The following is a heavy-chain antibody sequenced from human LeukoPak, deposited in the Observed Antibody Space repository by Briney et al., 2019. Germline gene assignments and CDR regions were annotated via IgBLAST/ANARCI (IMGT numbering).Heavy chain of an antibody. CDR1: GYTFTGYY. J-gene: IGHJ4*02. D-gene: IGHD2-21*02. CDR3: ARARHCGGDCYPYFDY. V-gene: IGHV1-69*13. CDR2: IIPIFGTA. Sequence: GASVKVSCKASGYTFTGYYMHWVRQAPGQGLEWMGGIIPIFGTANCAQKFQGRVTITADESTSTAYMELSSLRSEDTAVYYCARARHCGGDCYPYFDYWGQGTLVTVSS.